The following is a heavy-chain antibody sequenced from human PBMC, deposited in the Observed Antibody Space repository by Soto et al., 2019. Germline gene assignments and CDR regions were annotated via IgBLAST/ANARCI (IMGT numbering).Heavy chain of an antibody. V-gene: IGHV3-23*01. CDR2: ISGGGGVST. J-gene: IGHJ5*02. D-gene: IGHD3-10*01. Sequence: QPSETLSLTCAVSGYSISSGYYWGWIRQPPGKGLEWVSGISGGGGVSTYYADSVKGRFTISRDNSMNTLYLQMNRLRAEDTAVYYCAKDAISMVRGVNNWFDPWGQGTLVTVSS. CDR1: GYSISSGYY. CDR3: AKDAISMVRGVNNWFDP.